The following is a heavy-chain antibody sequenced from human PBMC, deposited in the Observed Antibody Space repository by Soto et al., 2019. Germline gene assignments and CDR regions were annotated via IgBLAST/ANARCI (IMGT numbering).Heavy chain of an antibody. CDR1: GGTFSSYA. J-gene: IGHJ3*02. V-gene: IGHV1-69*13. CDR2: IIPVFGTA. CDR3: ARDKGYCSGGSCDAFDI. Sequence: SVKVSCKASGGTFSSYAISWVRQAPGQGLEWMGGIIPVFGTANYAQKFQGRVTITADESTSTAYMELSSLRSEDTAVYYCARDKGYCSGGSCDAFDIWGQGTMVTVSS. D-gene: IGHD2-15*01.